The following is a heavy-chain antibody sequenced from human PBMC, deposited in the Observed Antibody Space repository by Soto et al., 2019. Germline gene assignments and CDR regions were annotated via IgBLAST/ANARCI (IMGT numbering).Heavy chain of an antibody. Sequence: SETLSLTCTVSGGSISSYFWSWIRQPPGKGLEWIGYIYYSGSTNYNPSLKSRVTISVDTSKNQLSLKLSSVTAADTAVYYCARVGYCGGDCSFPDYWGKGTLVTVSS. D-gene: IGHD2-21*02. CDR1: GGSISSYF. CDR2: IYYSGST. J-gene: IGHJ4*02. V-gene: IGHV4-59*01. CDR3: ARVGYCGGDCSFPDY.